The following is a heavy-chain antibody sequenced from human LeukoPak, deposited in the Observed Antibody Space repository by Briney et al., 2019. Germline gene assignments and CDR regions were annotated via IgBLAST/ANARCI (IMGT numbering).Heavy chain of an antibody. Sequence: GGSLRLSCAVSGFTFSRYWMTWVRQAPGKGLEWVANIKKDGSETYYVDSVKGRFTISRDNAKNSLDLQMNSLRAEDTAVYYCARYGNGEWLAHYAFDVXXXGTMVTVSS. CDR3: ARYGNGEWLAHYAFDV. J-gene: IGHJ3*01. CDR2: IKKDGSET. CDR1: GFTFSRYW. V-gene: IGHV3-7*01. D-gene: IGHD6-19*01.